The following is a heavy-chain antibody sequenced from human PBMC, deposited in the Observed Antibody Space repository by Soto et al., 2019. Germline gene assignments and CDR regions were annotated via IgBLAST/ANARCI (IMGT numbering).Heavy chain of an antibody. V-gene: IGHV4-39*01. J-gene: IGHJ5*02. D-gene: IGHD5-18*01. CDR2: IYYSGST. CDR3: ASSWIQLWYNWFDP. CDR1: GGSISSSSYY. Sequence: PSETLSLTCTVSGGSISSSSYYWGWIRQPPGKGLEWIGSIYYSGSTYYNPSLKSRVTISVDTSKNQFSLKLSSVTAADTAVYHCASSWIQLWYNWFDPWGQCTLVTVSS.